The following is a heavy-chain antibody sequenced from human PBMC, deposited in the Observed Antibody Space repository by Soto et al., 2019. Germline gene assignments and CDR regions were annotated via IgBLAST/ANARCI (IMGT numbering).Heavy chain of an antibody. J-gene: IGHJ6*02. Sequence: PSETLSLTCTVSGVSISGSLYYWGWIRQPPGRGLEWIGNIYYSGSTYYTPALKSRVTLSVDTSKNQFSLNLNSVTAADTAVYYCASGGIPPSGCGIAYAMDVWGQGTTVTVSS. CDR2: IYYSGST. CDR1: GVSISGSLYY. D-gene: IGHD1-26*01. CDR3: ASGGIPPSGCGIAYAMDV. V-gene: IGHV4-39*01.